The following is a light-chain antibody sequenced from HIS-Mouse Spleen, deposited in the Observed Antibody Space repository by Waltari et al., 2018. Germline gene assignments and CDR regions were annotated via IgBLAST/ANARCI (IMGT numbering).Light chain of an antibody. CDR3: SSYTSSSTLEV. Sequence: QSALTQPASVSGSPGQSITISCTGTSSDVGGYNYVSWYQQPPGKAPKLTIYDVSNRPSGVSNRFSGSKSGNTASLTISGLQAEDEADYYCSSYTSSSTLEVFGGGTKLTVL. CDR2: DVS. J-gene: IGLJ3*02. CDR1: SSDVGGYNY. V-gene: IGLV2-14*03.